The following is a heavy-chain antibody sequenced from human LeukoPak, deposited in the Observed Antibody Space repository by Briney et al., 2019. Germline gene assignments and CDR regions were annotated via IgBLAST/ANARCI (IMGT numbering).Heavy chain of an antibody. CDR3: ARNPGYDSSGYVI. CDR2: ISLDGNSK. Sequence: PGGSLRLSCAASGFTFTNYAMHWVRQAPGKGLEWVALISLDGNSKYYANSVKGRFTIFRDNSRNTLYLQMNSLRAEDTAVYYCARNPGYDSSGYVIWGQGTMVAVSS. D-gene: IGHD3-22*01. V-gene: IGHV3-30*04. J-gene: IGHJ3*02. CDR1: GFTFTNYA.